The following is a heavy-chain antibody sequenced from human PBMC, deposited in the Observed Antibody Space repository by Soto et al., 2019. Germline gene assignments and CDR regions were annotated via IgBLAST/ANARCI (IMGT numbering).Heavy chain of an antibody. Sequence: EVQLVESGGGLVQPGGSLRLSCAASGFTFSSYSMNWVRQAPGKGLEWVSYISSSSSTIYYADSVKGRFTISRDNAKNSLYLQMNSLRDEDTAVYYCARDQRFLEWLPPSLYYYYYGMDVWGQGTTLTVSS. CDR1: GFTFSSYS. CDR3: ARDQRFLEWLPPSLYYYYYGMDV. CDR2: ISSSSSTI. J-gene: IGHJ6*02. D-gene: IGHD3-3*01. V-gene: IGHV3-48*02.